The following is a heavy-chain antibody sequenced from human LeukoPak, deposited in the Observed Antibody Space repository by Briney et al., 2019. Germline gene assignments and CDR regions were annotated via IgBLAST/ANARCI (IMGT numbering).Heavy chain of an antibody. CDR1: GYTFTSYG. J-gene: IGHJ5*01. D-gene: IGHD3-10*01. CDR3: ARTPNYGSGSLFFWFDS. CDR2: ISTYNGDT. Sequence: ASVKVSCKASGYTFTSYGISWVRQAPGQGLEWMGWISTYNGDTYYAQKVQGRVTMTTDTSTTTAYMELRSLRSDDTAVYYCARTPNYGSGSLFFWFDSWGQGTLVTVSS. V-gene: IGHV1-18*01.